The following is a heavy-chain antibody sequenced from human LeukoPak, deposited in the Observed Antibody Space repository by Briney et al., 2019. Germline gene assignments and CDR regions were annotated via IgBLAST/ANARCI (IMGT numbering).Heavy chain of an antibody. D-gene: IGHD3-22*01. CDR2: IYYSGST. CDR1: GGSISSYY. CDR3: ARHPGYYDSSGYYVSAFDI. J-gene: IGHJ3*02. Sequence: SETLSLTCTVSGGSISSYYWSWIRQPPGKRLEWIGHIYYSGSTNYNPSLKSRVTMSVDTSKNHFSLKLTSVTAADTAVYYCARHPGYYDSSGYYVSAFDIWGQGTMVTVSS. V-gene: IGHV4-59*08.